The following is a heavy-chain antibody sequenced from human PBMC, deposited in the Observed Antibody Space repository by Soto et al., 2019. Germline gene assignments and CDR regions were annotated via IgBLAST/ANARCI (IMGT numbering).Heavy chain of an antibody. J-gene: IGHJ3*02. Sequence: GGSLRLSCAASGFTFSSYSMNWVRQAPGKGLEWVSYISSSSSTIYYADSVKGRFTISRDNAKNSLYLQMNSLRAEDTAVYYCARDRSGDYGDWGAFDIWGQGTMVTVSS. CDR1: GFTFSSYS. CDR3: ARDRSGDYGDWGAFDI. CDR2: ISSSSSTI. D-gene: IGHD4-17*01. V-gene: IGHV3-48*01.